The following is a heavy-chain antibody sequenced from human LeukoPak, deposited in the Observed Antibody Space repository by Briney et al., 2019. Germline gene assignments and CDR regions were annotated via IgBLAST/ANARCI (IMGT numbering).Heavy chain of an antibody. J-gene: IGHJ4*02. CDR1: GFTFSSYA. CDR3: ASSVVVNYYFDY. Sequence: GGSLRLSCAASGFTFSSYAMHWVRQAPGKGLEWVAVISYDGSNKYYADSVKGRFTISRDNSKNTLYLQMNSLRAEDTAVYYCASSVVVNYYFDYWGQGTLVTVSS. CDR2: ISYDGSNK. D-gene: IGHD3-22*01. V-gene: IGHV3-30-3*01.